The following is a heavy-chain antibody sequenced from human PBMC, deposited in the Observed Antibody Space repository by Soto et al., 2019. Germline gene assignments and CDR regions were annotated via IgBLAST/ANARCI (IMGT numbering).Heavy chain of an antibody. CDR3: ARVPSP. V-gene: IGHV4-30-2*01. Sequence: SEILSITCAVSGDSISSGGYSWSWIRQPPGKGLEWIGYIYHSGSTYYNPSLKSRVTISVDRSKNQFSLKLISVTAADTAVYYCARVPSPWGQGTLVTVSS. CDR2: IYHSGST. CDR1: GDSISSGGYS. J-gene: IGHJ5*02.